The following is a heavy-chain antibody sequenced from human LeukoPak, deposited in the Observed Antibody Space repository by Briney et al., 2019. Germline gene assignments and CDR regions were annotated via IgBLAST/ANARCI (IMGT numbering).Heavy chain of an antibody. CDR3: ARTPPRGAANAFDI. J-gene: IGHJ3*02. CDR1: GFTFSSYS. V-gene: IGHV3-21*01. Sequence: GGSLRLSCAASGFTFSSYSMNWVRQAPGKGLEWVSSISSSSSYIYYADSVKGRFTISRDDAKNSPYLQMNSLRAEDTAVHYCARTPPRGAANAFDIWGQGTMVTVSS. CDR2: ISSSSSYI.